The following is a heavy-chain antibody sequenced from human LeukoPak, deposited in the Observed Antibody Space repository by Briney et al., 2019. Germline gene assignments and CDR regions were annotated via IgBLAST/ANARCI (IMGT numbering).Heavy chain of an antibody. V-gene: IGHV3-53*01. CDR2: IYSGGST. Sequence: PGGSLRLSCAASGFTVSSNYMSWVRQAPGKGLEWVSVIYSGGSTYYADSVKGRFTISRDNAKNTLSLQMNSLRAEDTAVFYCVRVACSSMTSCATVDYWGQGTLVTVSS. J-gene: IGHJ4*02. CDR3: VRVACSSMTSCATVDY. CDR1: GFTVSSNY. D-gene: IGHD2-2*01.